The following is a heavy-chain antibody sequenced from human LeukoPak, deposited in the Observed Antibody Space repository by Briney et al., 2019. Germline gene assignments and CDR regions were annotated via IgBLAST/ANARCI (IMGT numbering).Heavy chain of an antibody. CDR3: ARRTTYFGWIPSESPSCFDY. Sequence: SSETLSLTCTVSGGSISSDNYHWSWIRQPAGKGLEWIGNIYHSGRTYYNPSLKSRVTISVDTSKNQFSLKLSSVTAADTAVYYCARRTTYFGWIPSESPSCFDYWGQGTLVTVSS. CDR2: IYHSGRT. V-gene: IGHV4-39*07. CDR1: GGSISSDNYH. J-gene: IGHJ4*02. D-gene: IGHD3-9*01.